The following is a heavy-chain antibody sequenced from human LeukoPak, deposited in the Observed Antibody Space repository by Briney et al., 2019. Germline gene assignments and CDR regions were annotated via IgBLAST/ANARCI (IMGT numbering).Heavy chain of an antibody. J-gene: IGHJ5*02. CDR1: GGTFSSYA. CDR2: IIPIFGTA. Sequence: SVKASCKASGGTFSSYAISWVRQAPGQGLEWMGGIIPIFGTANYAQKFQGRVTITADESTSTAYMELSSLRSEDTAVYYCATRYCSGGSCFKRGNWFDPWGQGTLVTVSS. CDR3: ATRYCSGGSCFKRGNWFDP. D-gene: IGHD2-15*01. V-gene: IGHV1-69*13.